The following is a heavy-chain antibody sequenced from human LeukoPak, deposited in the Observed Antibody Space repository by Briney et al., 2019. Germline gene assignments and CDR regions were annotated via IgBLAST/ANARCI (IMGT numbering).Heavy chain of an antibody. Sequence: ASVKVSCKASGYTFTAYYLHWVRQAPGQGLEWMGWINPDSGGTKYAQKFQGRVTMTRDTSISTAYMEVSRLTSDDTAIYYCARASSLRYWGQGTLVTVSS. V-gene: IGHV1-2*02. CDR2: INPDSGGT. J-gene: IGHJ4*02. D-gene: IGHD2-2*01. CDR1: GYTFTAYY. CDR3: ARASSLRY.